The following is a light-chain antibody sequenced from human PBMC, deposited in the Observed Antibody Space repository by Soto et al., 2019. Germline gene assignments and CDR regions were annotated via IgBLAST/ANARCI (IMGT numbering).Light chain of an antibody. V-gene: IGKV3-11*01. Sequence: EVVLTQSPATLSSSPGETATLSCRASQSVGSYLAWYQHKPGQPPRLLIFDASNRATGIPARFSGSGSGTDFTLTISSLEPEDFAVYYCQRRSNWPPTWTFGQGTKVEI. CDR3: QRRSNWPPTWT. CDR1: QSVGSY. CDR2: DAS. J-gene: IGKJ1*01.